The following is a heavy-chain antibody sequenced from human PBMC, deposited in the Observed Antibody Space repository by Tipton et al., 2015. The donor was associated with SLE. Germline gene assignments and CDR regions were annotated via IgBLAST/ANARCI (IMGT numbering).Heavy chain of an antibody. Sequence: TLSLTCTVSDGSIRSYYWGWIRQPPGKGLEWIGYTSGSTYYNPSLKSRVTISVDTSKNQFSLKLSSVTAADTAVYYCARGVGLRFLEWFPDVWGQGTTVTVSS. V-gene: IGHV4-4*09. D-gene: IGHD3-3*01. CDR3: ARGVGLRFLEWFPDV. CDR2: YTSGST. CDR1: DGSIRSYY. J-gene: IGHJ6*02.